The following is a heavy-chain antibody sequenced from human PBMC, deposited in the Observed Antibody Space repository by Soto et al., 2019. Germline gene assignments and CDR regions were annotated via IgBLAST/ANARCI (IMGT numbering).Heavy chain of an antibody. D-gene: IGHD4-17*01. Sequence: PGESLKISCKGSGYSFTSYWIGWVRQMPGKGLEWMGIIYPGDSDTRYSPSFQGQVTISADKSISTAYLQWSSLKASDTAMYYCARQGIRDYGGTSGTSLYYYYYGMDVWGQGTTVTVSS. CDR1: GYSFTSYW. CDR2: IYPGDSDT. J-gene: IGHJ6*02. V-gene: IGHV5-51*01. CDR3: ARQGIRDYGGTSGTSLYYYYYGMDV.